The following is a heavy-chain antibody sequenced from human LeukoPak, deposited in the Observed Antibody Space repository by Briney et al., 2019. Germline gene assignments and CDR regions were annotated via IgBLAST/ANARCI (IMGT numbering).Heavy chain of an antibody. CDR1: GLTFSSYA. V-gene: IGHV3-33*08. D-gene: IGHD1-1*01. CDR2: IYYDGSNI. J-gene: IGHJ4*02. Sequence: PGGSLRLSCAASGLTFSSYAMSWVRQAPGKGLEWVAFIYYDGSNIYYADYVKGRFTISRDISKNTLYLQMDSLRAEDTAIYYCARDWKTNAFDYWGQGTLVTVSS. CDR3: ARDWKTNAFDY.